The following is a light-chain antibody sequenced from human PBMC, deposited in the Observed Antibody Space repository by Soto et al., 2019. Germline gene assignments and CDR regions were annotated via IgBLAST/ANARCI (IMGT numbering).Light chain of an antibody. Sequence: IVLTQSPATLSLSPGERATLSCRASQSVSSYLAWYQQKGGQAPRLLIYDASSRAPGIPARFSGSGSGTDFTLTISSLEPEDFAVYYCQQYRTSPPTWTFGQGTKVDIK. CDR1: QSVSSY. J-gene: IGKJ1*01. CDR3: QQYRTSPPTWT. V-gene: IGKV3-11*01. CDR2: DAS.